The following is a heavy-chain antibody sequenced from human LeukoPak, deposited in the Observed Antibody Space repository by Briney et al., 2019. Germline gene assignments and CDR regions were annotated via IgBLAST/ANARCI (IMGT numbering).Heavy chain of an antibody. J-gene: IGHJ6*02. CDR3: ARVVLADSSGYYSAMDV. Sequence: PSQTLSLTCTVSGGSISNGVYYWSWIRQHPGKGLEWIGYIYYSGSTYYSPSLKSRLTMSVDTSKNQFSLKLSSVTAADTAVYYCARVVLADSSGYYSAMDVWGQGTTVTVSS. V-gene: IGHV4-31*03. CDR2: IYYSGST. CDR1: GGSISNGVYY. D-gene: IGHD3-22*01.